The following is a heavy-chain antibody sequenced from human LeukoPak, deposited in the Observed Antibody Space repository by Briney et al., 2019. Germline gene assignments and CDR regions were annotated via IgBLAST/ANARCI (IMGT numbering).Heavy chain of an antibody. J-gene: IGHJ4*02. CDR3: ARSPGVIIADFDY. Sequence: GASVKVSCKASGGTFSSYAVSWVRQAPGRGLEWMGGIIPIFGAANYAQKFQGRVTITTDESTSTAYMELSSLRSEDTAVYYCARSPGVIIADFDYWGQGTLVTVSS. CDR1: GGTFSSYA. CDR2: IIPIFGAA. V-gene: IGHV1-69*05. D-gene: IGHD3-10*01.